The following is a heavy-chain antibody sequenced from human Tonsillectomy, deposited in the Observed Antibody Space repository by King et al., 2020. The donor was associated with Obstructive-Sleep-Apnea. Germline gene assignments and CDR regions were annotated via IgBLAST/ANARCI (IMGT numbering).Heavy chain of an antibody. CDR2: KYHSGRT. D-gene: IGHD3-10*01. CDR3: AREGSSGSGLDGPDY. CDR1: GYAISDGYY. V-gene: IGHV4-38-2*02. Sequence: VQLQESGPGLVQPSETLSLTCTVSGYAISDGYYWAWIRQPPGKGLEWIGSKYHSGRTYYSPSLKSRVTVSIATPGNRFFLELTSVTAADTAVYYCAREGSSGSGLDGPDYWGQGTLVTVSS. J-gene: IGHJ4*02.